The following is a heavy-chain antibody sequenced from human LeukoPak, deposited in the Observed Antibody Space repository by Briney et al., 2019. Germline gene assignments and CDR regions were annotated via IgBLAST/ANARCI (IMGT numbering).Heavy chain of an antibody. CDR1: GGSISSSSYY. J-gene: IGHJ4*02. D-gene: IGHD6-25*01. CDR2: IYYSGST. CDR3: ASGYSSVEPFDY. V-gene: IGHV4-39*07. Sequence: SETLSLTCTVSGGSISSSSYYWGWIRQSPGKGLEWIGSIYYSGSTYYNPSLKSRVTISVDTSKNQFSLKLSSATAADTAVYYCASGYSSVEPFDYWGQGTLVTVSS.